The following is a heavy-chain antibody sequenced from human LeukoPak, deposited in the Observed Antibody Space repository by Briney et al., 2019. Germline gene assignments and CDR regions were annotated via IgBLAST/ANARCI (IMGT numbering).Heavy chain of an antibody. Sequence: GGSLRLSCPAAGFTFTSYAMTWVRQAPGKGLEWVSAASGSGSRTYYADSVKGRFTISRDNSKNTLYLQMNSLRTADPAVHYCAKGGGHDFWSGGFDYWGQGTLGTVSS. CDR1: GFTFTSYA. CDR2: ASGSGSRT. D-gene: IGHD3-3*01. J-gene: IGHJ4*02. V-gene: IGHV3-23*01. CDR3: AKGGGHDFWSGGFDY.